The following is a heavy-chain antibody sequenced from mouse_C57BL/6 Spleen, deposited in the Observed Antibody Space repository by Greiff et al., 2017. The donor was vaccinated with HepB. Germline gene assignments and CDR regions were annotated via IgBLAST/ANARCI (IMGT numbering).Heavy chain of an antibody. CDR2: IDPSDSYT. CDR3: ARAGITTVDLYYFDY. D-gene: IGHD1-1*01. CDR1: GYTFTSYW. J-gene: IGHJ2*01. Sequence: QVQLQQSGAELVMPGASVKLSCKASGYTFTSYWMHWVKQRPGQGLEWIGEIDPSDSYTNYNQKFKGKSTLTVDKYSSTAYMQLSSLTSEDSAVYYGARAGITTVDLYYFDYWGQGTTLTVSS. V-gene: IGHV1-69*01.